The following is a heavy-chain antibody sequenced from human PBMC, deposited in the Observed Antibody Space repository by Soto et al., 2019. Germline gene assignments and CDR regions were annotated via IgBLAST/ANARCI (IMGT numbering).Heavy chain of an antibody. J-gene: IGHJ6*02. CDR3: ARVGGGVILTPYYYGMDV. D-gene: IGHD3-9*01. V-gene: IGHV1-18*01. CDR2: ISVYNGNT. Sequence: GASVKVSCKASGYTFTSYGISWVRQAPGQGLEWMGWISVYNGNTNYAQKLQGRVTMTTDTSTSTAYMELRSLRSDDTAVYYCARVGGGVILTPYYYGMDVWGQGTTVTVSS. CDR1: GYTFTSYG.